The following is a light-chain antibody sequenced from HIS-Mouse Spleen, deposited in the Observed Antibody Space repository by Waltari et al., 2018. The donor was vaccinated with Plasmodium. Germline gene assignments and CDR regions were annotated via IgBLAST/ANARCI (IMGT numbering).Light chain of an antibody. CDR1: QDISNY. V-gene: IGKV1-33*01. CDR2: DAS. Sequence: DIQMTQSPSSLSASVGHRVTITCQASQDISNYLNWYQQKPGKDPKLLIYDASNLETGVPSRFSGSGSGTDFTFTISSLQPEDIATYYCQQYDNLPPLFTFGPGTKVDIK. CDR3: QQYDNLPPLFT. J-gene: IGKJ3*01.